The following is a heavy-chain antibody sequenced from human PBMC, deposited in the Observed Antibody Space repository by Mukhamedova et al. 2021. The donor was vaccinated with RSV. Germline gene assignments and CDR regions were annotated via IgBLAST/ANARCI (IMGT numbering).Heavy chain of an antibody. Sequence: KGRFTISRDNSKNTLYLQMNSLRAEDTAVYYCVSSSGSNSYFDSWGQGTLVTVSS. D-gene: IGHD4-23*01. CDR3: VSSSGSNSYFDS. V-gene: IGHV3-23*01. J-gene: IGHJ4*02.